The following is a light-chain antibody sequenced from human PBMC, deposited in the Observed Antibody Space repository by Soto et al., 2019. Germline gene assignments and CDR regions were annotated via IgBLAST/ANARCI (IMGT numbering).Light chain of an antibody. V-gene: IGLV8-61*01. CDR1: SGSVSTSYY. J-gene: IGLJ3*02. CDR3: ALYMGSGIWM. Sequence: QTVVTQEPSFSVSPGRTVTLTCGLSSGSVSTSYYPSWYQQTPGQAPRTLIYSTNTRSSGVPARFSGSILGNKAALTITGAQADDEADYYCALYMGSGIWMFGGGTKLTVL. CDR2: STN.